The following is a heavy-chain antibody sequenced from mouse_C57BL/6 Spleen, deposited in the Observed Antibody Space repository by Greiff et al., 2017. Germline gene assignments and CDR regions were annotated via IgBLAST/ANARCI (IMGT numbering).Heavy chain of an antibody. J-gene: IGHJ2*01. CDR3: ARVPTTVVGGYFDY. V-gene: IGHV1-52*01. CDR2: IDPSDSET. Sequence: VQLQQPGAELVRPGSSVKLSCKASGYTFTSYWMHWVKQRPIQGLEWIGNIDPSDSETHYNQKFKDKATLTVDKSSSTAYMQLSSLTSADSAVYYCARVPTTVVGGYFDYWGQGTTLTVSS. CDR1: GYTFTSYW. D-gene: IGHD1-1*01.